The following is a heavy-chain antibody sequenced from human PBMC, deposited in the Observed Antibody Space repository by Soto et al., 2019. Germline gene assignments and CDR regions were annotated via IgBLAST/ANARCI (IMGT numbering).Heavy chain of an antibody. Sequence: SETLSLTCTVSGGSISSYYWSWIRQPPGKGLEWIGYIYYSGSTNYNPSLKSRVTISVDTSKNQFSLKLSSVTAADTAVYYCARRQGAYMDVWGKGTTVTVSS. CDR1: GGSISSYY. CDR3: ARRQGAYMDV. V-gene: IGHV4-59*08. CDR2: IYYSGST. J-gene: IGHJ6*03.